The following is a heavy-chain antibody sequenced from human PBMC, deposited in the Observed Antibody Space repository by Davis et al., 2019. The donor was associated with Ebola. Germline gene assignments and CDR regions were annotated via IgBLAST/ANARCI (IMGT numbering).Heavy chain of an antibody. D-gene: IGHD1-1*01. J-gene: IGHJ5*02. Sequence: GGSLRLSCAASGFTFSDCPIHWVRQASGNGLEWVGRIRESAKGYVTGYAASVRGRFIVSRDDSKNTAYLQMNSLKTEDTAVYFCTRQPLGTGTTDRWGQGTLVTVSS. CDR3: TRQPLGTGTTDR. V-gene: IGHV3-73*01. CDR2: IRESAKGYVT. CDR1: GFTFSDCP.